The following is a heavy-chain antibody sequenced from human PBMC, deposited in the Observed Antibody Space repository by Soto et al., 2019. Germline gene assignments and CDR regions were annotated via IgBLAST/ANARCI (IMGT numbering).Heavy chain of an antibody. V-gene: IGHV1-8*01. CDR3: ASLTGTTRYYYGMDV. CDR2: MNPNSGNT. Sequence: GASVKVSCKASGYTFTSYDINWVRQATGQGLEWMGWMNPNSGNTGYAQKFRGRVTMTRNTSISTAYMELSSLRSEDTAVYYCASLTGTTRYYYGMDVWGQGTTVTVSS. J-gene: IGHJ6*02. D-gene: IGHD1-7*01. CDR1: GYTFTSYD.